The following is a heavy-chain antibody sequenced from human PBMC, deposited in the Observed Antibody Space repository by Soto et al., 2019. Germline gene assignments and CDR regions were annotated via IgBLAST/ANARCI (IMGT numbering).Heavy chain of an antibody. CDR3: ARVGTDDGSGSPYYSAF. Sequence: GGSLRLSCAASGLSFRSYYMNWVRQAPGRGLEWVSSSSPSSSFLNYADSVKGRFTISRDNAKRSVNLQMNSLRGEDTAVYYCARVGTDDGSGSPYYSAFWGQGHLV. CDR1: GLSFRSYY. CDR2: SSPSSSFL. V-gene: IGHV3-21*01. D-gene: IGHD3-10*01. J-gene: IGHJ4*02.